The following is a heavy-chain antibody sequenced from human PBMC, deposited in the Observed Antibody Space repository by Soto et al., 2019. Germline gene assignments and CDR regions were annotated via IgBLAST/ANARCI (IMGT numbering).Heavy chain of an antibody. V-gene: IGHV3-21*01. Sequence: GGSLRLSCAASGFTFSSYSMNWVRQAPGKGLEWVSSISSSSSYIYYADSVKGRFTISRDNAKNSLYLQMNSLRAEDTAVYYCAREGVRHYGMDVWGQGTTVTVSS. CDR3: AREGVRHYGMDV. CDR1: GFTFSSYS. CDR2: ISSSSSYI. D-gene: IGHD1-1*01. J-gene: IGHJ6*02.